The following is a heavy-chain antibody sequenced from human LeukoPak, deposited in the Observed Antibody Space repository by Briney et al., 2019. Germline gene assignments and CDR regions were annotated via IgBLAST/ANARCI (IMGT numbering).Heavy chain of an antibody. CDR2: IYYSGST. V-gene: IGHV4-39*01. CDR1: GGSISSSRYY. D-gene: IGHD6-13*01. J-gene: IGHJ5*02. Sequence: PSETLSLTCTVSGGSISSSRYYWGWIRQPPGKGLEWIGSIYYSGSTYYNPSLKSRVTISVDTSKNQFSLKLSSVTAADTAVYYCARTVAAAGTNWFDPWGQGTLVTVSS. CDR3: ARTVAAAGTNWFDP.